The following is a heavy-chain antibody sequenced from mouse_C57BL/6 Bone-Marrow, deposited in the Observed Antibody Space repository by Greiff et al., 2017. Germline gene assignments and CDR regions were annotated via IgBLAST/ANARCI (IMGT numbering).Heavy chain of an antibody. D-gene: IGHD3-2*02. CDR2: IDPSDSYT. V-gene: IGHV1-69*01. CDR3: ARGRLRFYYAMDY. CDR1: GYTFTSYW. Sequence: QVQLQQPGAELVMPGASVKLSCKASGYTFTSYWMHWVKQRPGQGLEWIGEIDPSDSYTNYNQKFKGKSTLTVDKSSSTAYMQLSSLTSEDSAVYYCARGRLRFYYAMDYWGQGTSGTVSS. J-gene: IGHJ4*01.